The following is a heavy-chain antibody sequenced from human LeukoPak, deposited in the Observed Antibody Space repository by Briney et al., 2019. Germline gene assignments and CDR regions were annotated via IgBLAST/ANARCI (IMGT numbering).Heavy chain of an antibody. D-gene: IGHD3-3*01. V-gene: IGHV1-18*01. J-gene: IGHJ6*02. CDR1: GYSFANYG. CDR3: AREGRVLIPPHEYYGMDA. CDR2: ISAYNRDT. Sequence: ASVKVSCKASGYSFANYGISWVRQAPGQGLEWLAWISAYNRDTNFDQKFQDRVTLTTDRSTSTAYMELRSLRSDDTAVYYCAREGRVLIPPHEYYGMDAWGQGTTVIVSS.